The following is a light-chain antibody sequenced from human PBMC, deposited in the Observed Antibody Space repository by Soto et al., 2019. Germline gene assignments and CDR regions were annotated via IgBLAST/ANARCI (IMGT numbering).Light chain of an antibody. J-gene: IGKJ2*01. V-gene: IGKV1-33*01. CDR2: DAS. CDR1: QDISHY. CDR3: QQYDSLPYT. Sequence: DIQMTQSPSSLSASVGDRVTITCQASQDISHYLNWYQQKPGKAPKLLIYDASNLETGVPSRFSGSGSGTDFTFTISSLQPADIATYYCQQYDSLPYTFGQGTKLEIK.